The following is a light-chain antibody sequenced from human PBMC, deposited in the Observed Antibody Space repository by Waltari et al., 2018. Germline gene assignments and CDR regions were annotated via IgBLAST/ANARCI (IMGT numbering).Light chain of an antibody. CDR3: QVWDSSSDHWV. CDR2: DNN. Sequence: SYVLTQAPSVSAAPGKTATISCGGNNIRYKSVHWYHQRSGQAPVLVIYDNNDRPSGFPERFSGSSSGNTATLTISRVEAGDEADYYCQVWDSSSDHWVFGGGTKLTVL. CDR1: NIRYKS. J-gene: IGLJ3*02. V-gene: IGLV3-21*04.